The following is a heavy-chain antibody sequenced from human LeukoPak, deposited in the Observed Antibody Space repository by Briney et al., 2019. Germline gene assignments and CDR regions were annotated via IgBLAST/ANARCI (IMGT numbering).Heavy chain of an antibody. CDR3: ARHLENYYESSGYYLGRFWYFDL. V-gene: IGHV5-51*01. CDR2: IYPGDSKI. J-gene: IGHJ2*01. Sequence: GESLKISCKGSGYSFTSYWIGWVRQMPGKGLEWMGIIYPGDSKISYSPSFQGRVTISADKSISTAYLQWTSLEASDTAMYYCARHLENYYESSGYYLGRFWYFDLWGRGTLVTVSS. D-gene: IGHD3-22*01. CDR1: GYSFTSYW.